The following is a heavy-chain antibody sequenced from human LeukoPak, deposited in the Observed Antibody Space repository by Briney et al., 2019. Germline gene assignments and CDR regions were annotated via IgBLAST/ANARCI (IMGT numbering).Heavy chain of an antibody. CDR2: ISSSGSTI. D-gene: IGHD1-14*01. CDR1: GFTFSSYE. J-gene: IGHJ4*02. Sequence: GGSLRLSCAASGFTFSSYEMNWVRQAPGKGLEWVSYISSSGSTIYYADSVKGRFTISRDNAKNSLYLQMNSLRAEDTAVYYCSIPEGRGYFDYWGQGTLVTVSS. CDR3: SIPEGRGYFDY. V-gene: IGHV3-48*03.